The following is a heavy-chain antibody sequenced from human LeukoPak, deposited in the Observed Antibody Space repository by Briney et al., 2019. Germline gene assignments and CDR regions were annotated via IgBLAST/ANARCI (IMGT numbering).Heavy chain of an antibody. D-gene: IGHD3-22*01. Sequence: GGSLRLSCAASGLTFSTYAMSWLRQAPGKGLEWVSAISNSADSTFYADSVKGRFTISSDNSKNTLYLQMNSLRAEDTAVYYCAKGDYYYDSSGYYLRGYFDYWGQGILVTVSS. J-gene: IGHJ4*02. CDR2: ISNSADST. CDR1: GLTFSTYA. CDR3: AKGDYYYDSSGYYLRGYFDY. V-gene: IGHV3-23*01.